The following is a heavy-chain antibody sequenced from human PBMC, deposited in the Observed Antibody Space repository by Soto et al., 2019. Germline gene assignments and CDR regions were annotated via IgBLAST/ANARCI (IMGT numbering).Heavy chain of an antibody. CDR3: ARAYPYYSDSSGYWNWFDP. CDR1: GSSISSYY. Sequence: SETLCLTCTDSGSSISSYYWSWIRQPAGKGLEWIGRIYTRGSTNYNPSLKSRVTRSVDTTKNQSSLKLSSVTAADTAVYYCARAYPYYSDSSGYWNWFDPWGQGTLVTVSS. CDR2: IYTRGST. V-gene: IGHV4-4*07. D-gene: IGHD3-22*01. J-gene: IGHJ5*02.